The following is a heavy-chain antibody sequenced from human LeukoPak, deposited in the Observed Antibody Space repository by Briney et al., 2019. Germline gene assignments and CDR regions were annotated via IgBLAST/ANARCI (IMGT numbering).Heavy chain of an antibody. CDR1: GSSISSYY. Sequence: PSETLSLTCTVSGSSISSYYWSWIRQPPGKGLEWIGYIYYSGSTNYNPSLKSRVTISVDTSKNQSSLKLSSVTAADTAVYYCASYDPYYYDSSGYLDYWGQGTLVTVSS. CDR3: ASYDPYYYDSSGYLDY. J-gene: IGHJ4*02. V-gene: IGHV4-59*01. CDR2: IYYSGST. D-gene: IGHD3-22*01.